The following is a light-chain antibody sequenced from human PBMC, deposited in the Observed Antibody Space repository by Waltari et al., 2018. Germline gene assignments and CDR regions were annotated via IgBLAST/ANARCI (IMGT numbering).Light chain of an antibody. Sequence: EIVMTQSPATLSVFPGERAPLPCRASQSVTSNLAWYQQRPGQAPRILIYGASTRATGIRARFSGSGSGTDFTLTISSLQSEDFAVYYCQHYNSRPLTFGGGTKVEMK. V-gene: IGKV3-15*01. CDR2: GAS. J-gene: IGKJ4*01. CDR3: QHYNSRPLT. CDR1: QSVTSN.